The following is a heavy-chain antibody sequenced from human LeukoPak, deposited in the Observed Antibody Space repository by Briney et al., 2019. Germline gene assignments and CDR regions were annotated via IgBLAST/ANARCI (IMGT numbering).Heavy chain of an antibody. CDR3: ARANSESYYSSGMDV. D-gene: IGHD1-26*01. CDR2: IWYDGSNK. J-gene: IGHJ6*02. V-gene: IGHV3-33*01. Sequence: GGSLRLSCAASGFTFSSYGMHWVRQAPGKGLEWVAVIWYDGSNKYYADSVKGRFTISRDNSKNTLYLQMNSLRAEDTAVYYCARANSESYYSSGMDVWGQGTTVTVSS. CDR1: GFTFSSYG.